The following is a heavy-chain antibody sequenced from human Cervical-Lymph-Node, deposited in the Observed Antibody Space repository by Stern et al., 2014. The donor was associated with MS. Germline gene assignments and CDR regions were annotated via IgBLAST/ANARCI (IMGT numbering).Heavy chain of an antibody. CDR2: IWSDGTNS. CDR3: AREAPVEPAATDAFDI. CDR1: GFTFSTYG. V-gene: IGHV3-33*01. D-gene: IGHD2-2*01. J-gene: IGHJ3*02. Sequence: VQLVESGGGVVQPGRSLRLSCAASGFTFSTYGMHWVRQAPGKGLALVAVIWSDGTNSLYADSVKGRFTISRDNSKNTLYLQMNTLRTEDTAVYYCAREAPVEPAATDAFDIWGRGTMVAVSS.